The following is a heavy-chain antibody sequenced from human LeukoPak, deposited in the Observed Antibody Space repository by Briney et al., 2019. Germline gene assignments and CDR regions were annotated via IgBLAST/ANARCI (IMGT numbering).Heavy chain of an antibody. J-gene: IGHJ4*02. CDR1: GYSFTGYF. CDR3: ARSGSTGYSLDY. V-gene: IGHV1-2*02. Sequence: ASVKVSCKASGYSFTGYFIHWVRQAPGQGLEWMGCIDPNSGGTKYAQKFQGRVSMPRDTSTRTAYMELSRLRSDDTAVYFCARSGSTGYSLDYWGQGTLVTVSS. CDR2: IDPNSGGT. D-gene: IGHD3-22*01.